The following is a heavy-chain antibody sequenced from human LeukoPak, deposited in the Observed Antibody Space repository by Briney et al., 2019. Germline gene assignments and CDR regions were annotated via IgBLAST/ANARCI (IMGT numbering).Heavy chain of an antibody. J-gene: IGHJ6*02. D-gene: IGHD4-17*01. Sequence: GGSLRLSCAASGFTLSSFWMSWVRQTPGKGLEWVANIKQDGRERYYVDSVKGRFTISRDNARNSLYLQMNSLRAEDTAVYYCARVGDYIAYYYYGMDVWGQGTTVTVSS. CDR3: ARVGDYIAYYYYGMDV. CDR2: IKQDGRER. CDR1: GFTLSSFW. V-gene: IGHV3-7*01.